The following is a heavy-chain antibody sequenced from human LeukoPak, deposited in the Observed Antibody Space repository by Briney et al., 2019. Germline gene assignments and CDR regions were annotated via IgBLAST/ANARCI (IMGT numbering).Heavy chain of an antibody. D-gene: IGHD4-17*01. V-gene: IGHV3-30*18. CDR3: AKSGGGDYHFDY. CDR2: ISYDGSNK. J-gene: IGHJ4*02. Sequence: PGGSLRLSCAASGFTFSSYGMHWVRQAPGKGLEWVAVISYDGSNKYYADSVKGRFTISRDNSKNTLYLQMNSLRAEDTAAYYCAKSGGGDYHFDYWGQGTLVTVSS. CDR1: GFTFSSYG.